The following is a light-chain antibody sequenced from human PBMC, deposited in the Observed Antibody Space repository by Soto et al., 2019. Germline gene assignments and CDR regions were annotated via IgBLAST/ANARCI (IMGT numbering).Light chain of an antibody. CDR3: QQYGSSPLT. J-gene: IGKJ4*01. CDR1: QSVSSSY. V-gene: IGKV3-20*01. CDR2: GAS. Sequence: EIVLTQSPGTLSLSPGERATLSYRASQSVSSSYLAWYQQKPGQAPRLLIYGASSRATGIPDRFSGSGSGTDFTLTISRLEPEDFAVYYCQQYGSSPLTFGGGTKVESK.